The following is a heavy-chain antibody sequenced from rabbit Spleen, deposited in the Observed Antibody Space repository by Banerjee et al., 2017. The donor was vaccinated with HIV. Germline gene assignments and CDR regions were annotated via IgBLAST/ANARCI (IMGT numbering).Heavy chain of an antibody. V-gene: IGHV1S45*01. J-gene: IGHJ4*01. CDR3: ARDLPGVIGWNFNL. CDR2: IDDGSSGST. D-gene: IGHD1-1*01. Sequence: QQQLEESGGGLVQPEGSLTLTCKASGFTFSSYYMCWVRQAPGKGLEWIACIDDGSSGSTYYASWAKGRFTISKTSSTTVTLQMTSLTAADTATYFCARDLPGVIGWNFNLWGPGTLVTVS. CDR1: GFTFSSYY.